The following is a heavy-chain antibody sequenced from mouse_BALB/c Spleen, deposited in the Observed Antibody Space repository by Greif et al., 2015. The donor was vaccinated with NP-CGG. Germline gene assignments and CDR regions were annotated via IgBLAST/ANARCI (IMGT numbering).Heavy chain of an antibody. CDR1: GFTFTDYY. CDR3: ARDGRLFYAMDY. CDR2: IRNKANGYTT. J-gene: IGHJ4*01. V-gene: IGHV7-3*02. Sequence: EVKLVESGGGLVQPGGSLRLSCATSGFTFTDYYMSWVRQPPGKALEWLGFIRNKANGYTTEYSASVKGRFTISRDNSQSILYLQMNTLRAEDSATYYCARDGRLFYAMDYWGQGTSVTVSS.